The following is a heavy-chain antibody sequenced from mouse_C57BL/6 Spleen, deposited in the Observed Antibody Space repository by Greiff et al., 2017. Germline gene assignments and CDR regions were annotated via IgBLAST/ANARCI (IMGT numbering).Heavy chain of an antibody. Sequence: ESGPGLVKPSQSLSLTCSVTGYSITSGYYWNWIRQFPGNKLEWMGYISYDGSNNYNPSLKNRISITRDTSKNQFFLKLNSVTTEDTATYYCARVNYSNYPLFDYWGQGTTLTVSS. D-gene: IGHD2-5*01. V-gene: IGHV3-6*01. CDR3: ARVNYSNYPLFDY. CDR2: ISYDGSN. CDR1: GYSITSGYY. J-gene: IGHJ2*01.